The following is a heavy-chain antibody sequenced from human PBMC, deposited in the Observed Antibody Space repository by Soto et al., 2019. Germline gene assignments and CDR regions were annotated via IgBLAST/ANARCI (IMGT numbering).Heavy chain of an antibody. CDR2: ISGLGGSI. CDR1: GFTFSSFS. J-gene: IGHJ6*02. Sequence: GGSLRLSCAASGFTFSSFSLSWVRQAPGKGLEWVSGISGLGGSIYYADSVKGRFTISRDNSKNTLYPQMNSLRAEDTAVYYCARDMGFGITTPADLFEDYGMDVWGQGTTVTVS. V-gene: IGHV3-23*01. CDR3: ARDMGFGITTPADLFEDYGMDV. D-gene: IGHD3-10*01.